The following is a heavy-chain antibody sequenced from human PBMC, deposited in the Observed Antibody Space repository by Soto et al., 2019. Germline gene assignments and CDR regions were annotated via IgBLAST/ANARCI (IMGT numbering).Heavy chain of an antibody. V-gene: IGHV1-18*01. CDR3: ARGRGSYARDY. CDR1: GYTFTSYG. D-gene: IGHD1-26*01. J-gene: IGHJ4*02. CDR2: ISAYNGNT. Sequence: QVQLVQSGAEVKKPGASVKVSCKASGYTFTSYGISWVRQAPGQGLEWMGWISAYNGNTNYAQKLQGRVTMTTDTSTGSAYMGLRSLRPDDTAVYYCARGRGSYARDYWRQGSLVTVSS.